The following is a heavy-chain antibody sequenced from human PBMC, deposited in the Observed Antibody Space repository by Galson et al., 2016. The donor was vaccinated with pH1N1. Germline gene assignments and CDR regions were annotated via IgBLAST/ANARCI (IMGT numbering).Heavy chain of an antibody. V-gene: IGHV3-53*01. CDR1: GFTVSSNY. Sequence: SLRLSCAASGFTVSSNYMSWVRQAPGKGLEWVSLIYSGGRTYYADSVKGRFTISRDNSKNTLYLQMNSLRVEDTAGYYCARVGDFRSYYYYNMDVWGQGTTVTVSS. D-gene: IGHD3-3*01. J-gene: IGHJ6*02. CDR2: IYSGGRT. CDR3: ARVGDFRSYYYYNMDV.